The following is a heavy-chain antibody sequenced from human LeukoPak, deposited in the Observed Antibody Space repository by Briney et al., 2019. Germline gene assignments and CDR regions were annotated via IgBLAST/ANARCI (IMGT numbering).Heavy chain of an antibody. CDR1: GGTFSSYA. Sequence: ASVKVSCKASGGTFSSYAISWVRQAPGQGLEWMGWISAYNGNTNYAQKLQGRVTMTTDTSTSTAYMELRSLRSDDTAVYYCARSRDSSGYYWDYFDYWGQGTLVTVSS. CDR3: ARSRDSSGYYWDYFDY. V-gene: IGHV1-18*01. D-gene: IGHD3-22*01. J-gene: IGHJ4*02. CDR2: ISAYNGNT.